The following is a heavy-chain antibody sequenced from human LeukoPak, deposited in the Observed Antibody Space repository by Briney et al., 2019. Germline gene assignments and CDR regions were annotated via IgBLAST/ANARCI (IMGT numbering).Heavy chain of an antibody. CDR1: GGSFSGYY. D-gene: IGHD5-24*01. CDR2: INHSGST. CDR3: ARGQRGRWLQSPFGY. J-gene: IGHJ4*02. V-gene: IGHV4-34*01. Sequence: PSETLSLTCAVYGGSFSGYYWSWIRQPPGKGLEWIGEINHSGSTNYNPSLKSRVTISVDTSKNQFSLKLSSVPAADTAVYYCARGQRGRWLQSPFGYWGQGTLVTVSS.